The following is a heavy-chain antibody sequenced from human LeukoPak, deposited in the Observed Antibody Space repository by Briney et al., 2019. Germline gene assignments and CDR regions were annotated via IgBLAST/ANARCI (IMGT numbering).Heavy chain of an antibody. D-gene: IGHD3-3*01. V-gene: IGHV3-11*04. CDR3: ARGGGDYTSRYYMGV. J-gene: IGHJ6*03. Sequence: GGSLRLSCAASGFTFSDFYMHWIRQAPGKGLEWVSYMSGTGRTISDADSLKGRFTISRDNTKNLLFLQVNTLRVEDTATYYCARGGGDYTSRYYMGVWGKGTTVTVSS. CDR2: MSGTGRTI. CDR1: GFTFSDFY.